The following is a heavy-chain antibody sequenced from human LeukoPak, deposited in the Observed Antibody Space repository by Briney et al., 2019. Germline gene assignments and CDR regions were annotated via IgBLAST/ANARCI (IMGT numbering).Heavy chain of an antibody. J-gene: IGHJ5*01. CDR3: EKDPRDTYGTNWFVS. V-gene: IGHV3-23*01. CDR1: GFSFANYA. CDR2: ISGTGGAT. D-gene: IGHD2-21*01. Sequence: PGGSLRLSCVASGFSFANYAMSWVRQAPGKGLQWVSQISGTGGATWYAGFARDRFTISRDNSKKTLYLQMSGLRVEDTAMYYCEKDPRDTYGTNWFVSWGQGTLLIVSS.